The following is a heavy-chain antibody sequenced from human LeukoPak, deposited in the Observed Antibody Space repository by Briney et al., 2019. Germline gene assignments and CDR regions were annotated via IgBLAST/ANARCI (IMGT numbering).Heavy chain of an antibody. Sequence: SGGSLRLSCAGSGFTFSNSWMGWVRQAPGKGLEWVANVQHIGGETYYVDSVKGRFTISRDNAKNSVYLQMNSLGADDTAVYYCARSPTPPVEMATIYSDYWGQGTLVTVSS. CDR1: GFTFSNSW. CDR3: ARSPTPPVEMATIYSDY. CDR2: VQHIGGET. D-gene: IGHD5-24*01. V-gene: IGHV3-7*01. J-gene: IGHJ4*02.